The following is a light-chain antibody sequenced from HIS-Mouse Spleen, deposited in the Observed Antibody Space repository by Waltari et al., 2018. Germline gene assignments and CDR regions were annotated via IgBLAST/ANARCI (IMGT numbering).Light chain of an antibody. CDR2: DDS. V-gene: IGLV3-21*03. CDR3: QVWDSSSDHYV. J-gene: IGLJ1*01. CDR1: HIRSKS. Sequence: SYVLTQPPSVSVAPGKTARITCGGNHIRSKSVHWYQQKPGQAPVLFVYDDSDRPSGIPERFSGSNSGNTATLTISRVEAGDEADYYCQVWDSSSDHYVFGTGTKVTVL.